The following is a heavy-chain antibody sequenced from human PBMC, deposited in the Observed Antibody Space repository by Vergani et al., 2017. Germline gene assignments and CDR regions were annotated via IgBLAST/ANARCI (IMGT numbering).Heavy chain of an antibody. D-gene: IGHD5-18*01. V-gene: IGHV4-61*02. CDR1: GGSISSGGYY. CDR2: MYISGST. Sequence: QVQLQESGPGLVKPSQTLSLTCTVSGGSISSGGYYWSWIRQPAGKGLEWIGRMYISGSTYYNPSLKSRVTMSVDTSKNQFSLKLSSVTAADTAVYYCAKDWGHVDTAMHEQWLVSPYFDYWGQGTLVTVSS. CDR3: AKDWGHVDTAMHEQWLVSPYFDY. J-gene: IGHJ4*02.